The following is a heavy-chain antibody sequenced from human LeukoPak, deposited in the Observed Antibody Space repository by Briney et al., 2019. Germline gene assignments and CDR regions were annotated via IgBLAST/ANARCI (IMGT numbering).Heavy chain of an antibody. D-gene: IGHD5-18*01. Sequence: SETLSLTCTVSGGSTRSGGYYWSWIRQPPGKGLEWIGYIYYSGSTYYNPSLKSRVTISIDTSKNQFSLKLSSVTAADTAVYYCAREQNLSGASYGVDYWGQGTLVTVSS. J-gene: IGHJ4*02. CDR2: IYYSGST. V-gene: IGHV4-30-4*01. CDR3: AREQNLSGASYGVDY. CDR1: GGSTRSGGYY.